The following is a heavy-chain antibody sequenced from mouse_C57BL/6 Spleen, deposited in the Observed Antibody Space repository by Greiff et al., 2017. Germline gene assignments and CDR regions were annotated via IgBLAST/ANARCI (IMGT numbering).Heavy chain of an antibody. D-gene: IGHD1-1*01. Sequence: VQLQESGPELVKPGASVKISCKASGYAFSSSWMNWVKQRPGKGLEWIGRIYPGDGDTNYNGKFKGKATLTADKSSSTAYMQRSSLTSEDSAVYFCARESRGWFAYWGQGTLVTVSA. CDR2: IYPGDGDT. J-gene: IGHJ3*01. CDR1: GYAFSSSW. CDR3: ARESRGWFAY. V-gene: IGHV1-82*01.